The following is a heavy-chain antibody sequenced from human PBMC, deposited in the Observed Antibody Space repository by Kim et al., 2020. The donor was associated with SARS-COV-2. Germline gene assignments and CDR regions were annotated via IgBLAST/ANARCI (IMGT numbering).Heavy chain of an antibody. CDR2: IMANVEGGTT. J-gene: IGHJ4*02. CDR3: TRYCTNNECFESIAGDQY. Sequence: GESLRLSCGASGFTFDTAWMTWVRQSPGRGLEWIGRIMANVEGGTTAYDAAVQGRFTISRDDSLNTFSLQMTNLQLEDTGVYSGTRYCTNNECFESIAGDQYWGQGILVTVSP. CDR1: GFTFDTAW. D-gene: IGHD2-8*01. V-gene: IGHV3-15*01.